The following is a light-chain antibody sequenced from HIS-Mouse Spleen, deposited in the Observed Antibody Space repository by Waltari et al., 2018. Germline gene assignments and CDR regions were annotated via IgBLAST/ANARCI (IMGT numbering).Light chain of an antibody. CDR3: QQYYSTRT. CDR1: QRVLYSSNNKNY. V-gene: IGKV4-1*01. J-gene: IGKJ1*01. CDR2: WAS. Sequence: DIVMTQSPDSLAVSLGERANINCKSSQRVLYSSNNKNYLAWYQQKPGQPPKLLIYWASTRESGVPDRFSGSGSGTDFTLTISSLQAEDVAVYYCQQYYSTRTFGQGTKVEIK.